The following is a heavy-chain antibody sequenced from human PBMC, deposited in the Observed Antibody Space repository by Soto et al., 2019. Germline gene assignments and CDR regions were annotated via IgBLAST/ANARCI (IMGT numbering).Heavy chain of an antibody. CDR3: ATFPKSVSWYFDS. V-gene: IGHV3-48*02. CDR2: VSSSSTTI. CDR1: GFAFSSHS. J-gene: IGHJ4*02. D-gene: IGHD6-13*01. Sequence: EVQLVESGGGLVQPGGSLRLSCAVSGFAFSSHSMNWVRQAPGRGLEWVSYVSSSSTTIYYADSVKGRFTISRDNANNSLYLQMNSLRDEDTAVYYCATFPKSVSWYFDSWGQGTQVTVSS.